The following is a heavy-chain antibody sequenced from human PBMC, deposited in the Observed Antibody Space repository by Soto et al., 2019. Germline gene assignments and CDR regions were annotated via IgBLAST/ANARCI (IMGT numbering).Heavy chain of an antibody. Sequence: PSETLSLTCTVSGVSISSSSYYWGWIRQPPGKGLEWIGSIYYSGSTYYNPSLKSRVTISVDTSKNQFSLKLSSVTAADTAVYYCARIHCTNGVCYTGDYYMDVWGKGTTVTVSS. D-gene: IGHD2-8*01. CDR3: ARIHCTNGVCYTGDYYMDV. J-gene: IGHJ6*03. V-gene: IGHV4-39*01. CDR2: IYYSGST. CDR1: GVSISSSSYY.